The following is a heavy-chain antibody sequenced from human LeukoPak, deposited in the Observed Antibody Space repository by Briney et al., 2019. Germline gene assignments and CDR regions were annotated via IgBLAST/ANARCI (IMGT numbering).Heavy chain of an antibody. CDR1: GFTFSRYW. CDR3: ARDVGVDY. V-gene: IGHV3-7*01. J-gene: IGHJ4*02. D-gene: IGHD1-26*01. Sequence: GGSLRLSCAASGFTFSRYWMSWVRQAPGKGLEWVANIIQDGSEKYYVDSVKGRFTISRDNAENSLYLQMNSLRAEDTAVYYCARDVGVDYWGQGTLVTVSS. CDR2: IIQDGSEK.